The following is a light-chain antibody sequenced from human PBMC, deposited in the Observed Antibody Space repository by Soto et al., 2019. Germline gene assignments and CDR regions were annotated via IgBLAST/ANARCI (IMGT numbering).Light chain of an antibody. J-gene: IGLJ2*01. CDR2: DVS. Sequence: QSALTQPACVSGSRGQSITISCTGTSSDVGGYNYVSWYQQHPGKAPKLMIYDVSNRPSGVSNRFSGSKSGNTASLTISGLQAEDEADYYCSSYTGSSTYVVFGGGTKVTVL. CDR1: SSDVGGYNY. CDR3: SSYTGSSTYVV. V-gene: IGLV2-14*01.